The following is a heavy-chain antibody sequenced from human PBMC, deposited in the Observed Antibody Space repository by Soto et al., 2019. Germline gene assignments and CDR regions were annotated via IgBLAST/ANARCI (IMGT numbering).Heavy chain of an antibody. D-gene: IGHD6-19*01. CDR3: ARRITSGWYDYFDY. V-gene: IGHV4-34*01. CDR2: INHSGST. Sequence: SETLSLTCAVDGGSFSGYYWSWIRQPPGKGLEWIGEINHSGSTNYNPSLKSRVTISVDTSKNQFSLKLSSVTAADTAVYYCARRITSGWYDYFDYWGQGTLVTVSS. J-gene: IGHJ4*02. CDR1: GGSFSGYY.